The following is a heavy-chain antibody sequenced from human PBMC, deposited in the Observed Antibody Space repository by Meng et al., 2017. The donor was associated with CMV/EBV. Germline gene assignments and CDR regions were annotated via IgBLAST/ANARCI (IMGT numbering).Heavy chain of an antibody. CDR1: GFTFSNAW. D-gene: IGHD2-2*01. CDR2: IKSKTDGGTT. Sequence: GESLKISCAASGFTFSNAWMSWVRQAPGKGLEWVGRIKSKTDGGTTDYAAPVKGRFTISRDDSKNTLYLQMNSLRAEDTAVYYCAINAYVVVPAATDYFDYWGQGTLVTVSS. J-gene: IGHJ4*02. V-gene: IGHV3-15*01. CDR3: AINAYVVVPAATDYFDY.